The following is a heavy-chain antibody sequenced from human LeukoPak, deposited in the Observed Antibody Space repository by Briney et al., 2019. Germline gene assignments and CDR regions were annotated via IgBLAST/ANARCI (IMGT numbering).Heavy chain of an antibody. V-gene: IGHV1-18*01. CDR3: ARPYYDSSAPPYDY. Sequence: ASVKVSCKASGYTFTSYCISWVRQAPGQGLEWMGWISAYNGNTNYAQKLQGRVTMTTDTSTSTAYMELRSLRSDDTAVYYCARPYYDSSAPPYDYWGQGTLVTVSS. D-gene: IGHD3-22*01. J-gene: IGHJ4*02. CDR1: GYTFTSYC. CDR2: ISAYNGNT.